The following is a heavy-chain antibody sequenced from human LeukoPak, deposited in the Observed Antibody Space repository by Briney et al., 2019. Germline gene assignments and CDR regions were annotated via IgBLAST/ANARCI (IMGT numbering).Heavy chain of an antibody. CDR2: ISYDGSNK. Sequence: GRSLRLSFAASGFTFSSYAMHWVRQAPGKGLEWVAVISYDGSNKYYADSVKGRFTISRDNSKNTLYLQMNSLRAEDTAVYYCAKDLSWGQGTMVTVSS. CDR3: AKDLS. CDR1: GFTFSSYA. D-gene: IGHD3-9*01. V-gene: IGHV3-30*04. J-gene: IGHJ3*01.